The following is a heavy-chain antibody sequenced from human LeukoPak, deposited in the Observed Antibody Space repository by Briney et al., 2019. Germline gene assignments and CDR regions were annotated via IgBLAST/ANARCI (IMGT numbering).Heavy chain of an antibody. Sequence: SGGSLRLSCAVSGFTLSDYWMHWVRQVPGKGLVWLSRINGDGSTRNYADSVMGRFTISRDNAKNTVYLQMNSLRAEDTAVYYCARDWVSAYSSGWSDAFDIWGQGTMVTVSS. CDR1: GFTLSDYW. CDR2: INGDGSTR. J-gene: IGHJ3*02. V-gene: IGHV3-74*01. CDR3: ARDWVSAYSSGWSDAFDI. D-gene: IGHD6-19*01.